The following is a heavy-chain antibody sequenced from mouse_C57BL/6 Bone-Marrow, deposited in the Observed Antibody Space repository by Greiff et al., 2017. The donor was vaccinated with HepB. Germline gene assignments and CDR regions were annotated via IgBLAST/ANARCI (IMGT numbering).Heavy chain of an antibody. CDR1: GFSLTSYA. CDR3: ARMDGYDSWFAY. V-gene: IGHV2-9-1*01. D-gene: IGHD2-2*01. J-gene: IGHJ3*01. CDR2: IWTGGGT. Sequence: VKVEESGPGLVAPSQSLSITCTVSGFSLTSYAISWVRQPPGKGLEWLGVIWTGGGTNYNSALKSRLSISKDNSKSQVFLKMNSLQTDDTARYYWARMDGYDSWFAYWGQGTLVTVSA.